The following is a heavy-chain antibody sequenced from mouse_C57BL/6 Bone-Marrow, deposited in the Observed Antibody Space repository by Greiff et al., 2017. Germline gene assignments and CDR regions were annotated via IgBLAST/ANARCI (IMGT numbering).Heavy chain of an antibody. V-gene: IGHV1-81*01. CDR1: GYTFTSYG. D-gene: IGHD2-3*01. Sequence: VHLVESGAELARPGASVKLSCKASGYTFTSYGISWVKQRTGQGLEWIGEIYPRSGNTYYNEKFKGKATLTADKSSSTAYMELRSLTSEDSAVYFCARDDGYPLYYYAMDYWGQGTSVTVSS. J-gene: IGHJ4*01. CDR3: ARDDGYPLYYYAMDY. CDR2: IYPRSGNT.